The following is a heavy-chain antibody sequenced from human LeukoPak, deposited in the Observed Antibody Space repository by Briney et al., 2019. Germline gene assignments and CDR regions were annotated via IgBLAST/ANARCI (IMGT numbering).Heavy chain of an antibody. D-gene: IGHD3-10*02. CDR3: ARGITISWELQRGSWFDP. CDR1: GFTFNTYW. J-gene: IGHJ5*02. Sequence: PGGSLRLSCAASGFTFNTYWMTWVRQAPGKGLEWVANIKQDGSEKYYVDPLKGRFTISRDNAKNSLYLQMNSLRAEDTAVYYCARGITISWELQRGSWFDPWGQGTLVTVSS. CDR2: IKQDGSEK. V-gene: IGHV3-7*03.